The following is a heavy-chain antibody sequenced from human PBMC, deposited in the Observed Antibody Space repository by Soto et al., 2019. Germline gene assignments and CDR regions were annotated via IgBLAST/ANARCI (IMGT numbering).Heavy chain of an antibody. J-gene: IGHJ6*02. CDR1: GFTFSTYA. Sequence: PGGSLRLSCAASGFTFSTYAMTWVRQAPGKGLEWVSIISSSGDATYYVDSVKGRFTISRDNSRNTLNLQMNGLRAEDTAVYYCAKNGDFWSWGMDVWGQGTTVTVSS. CDR3: AKNGDFWSWGMDV. V-gene: IGHV3-23*01. D-gene: IGHD3-3*01. CDR2: ISSSGDAT.